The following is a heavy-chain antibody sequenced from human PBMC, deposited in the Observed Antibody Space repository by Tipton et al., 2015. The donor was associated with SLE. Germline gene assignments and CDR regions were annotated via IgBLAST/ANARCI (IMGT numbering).Heavy chain of an antibody. V-gene: IGHV4-61*02. CDR3: ARDLLHGDPGPFEI. J-gene: IGHJ3*02. CDR1: GGSLSSGSFY. CDR2: IYSSGRT. D-gene: IGHD7-27*01. Sequence: LRLSCTVSGGSLSSGSFYWSWIRQPAGMGLEWIGRIYSSGRTNYNPSLRSRVTISIDTPKNQFSPSLSSVTAADTAMYYCARDLLHGDPGPFEIWGQGTTVTVSS.